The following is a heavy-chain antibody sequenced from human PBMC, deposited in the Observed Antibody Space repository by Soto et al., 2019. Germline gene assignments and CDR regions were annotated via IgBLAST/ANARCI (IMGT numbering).Heavy chain of an antibody. CDR3: ARDGIPAAIYYYYGMDV. CDR2: ISYDGSNK. J-gene: IGHJ6*02. CDR1: GFTFSSYA. D-gene: IGHD2-2*01. Sequence: VGSLRLSCAASGFTFSSYAMHWVRQAPGKGLEWVAVISYDGSNKYYADSVKGRFTISRDNSKNTLYLQMNSLRAEDTAVYYCARDGIPAAIYYYYGMDVWGQGTTVTVSS. V-gene: IGHV3-30-3*01.